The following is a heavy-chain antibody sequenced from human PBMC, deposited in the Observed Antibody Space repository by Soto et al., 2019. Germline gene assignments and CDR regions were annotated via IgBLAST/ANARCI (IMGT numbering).Heavy chain of an antibody. CDR1: GGSISSYY. CDR3: ASVDLIAAAGSIDY. D-gene: IGHD6-13*01. CDR2: IYYSGST. V-gene: IGHV4-59*01. J-gene: IGHJ4*02. Sequence: PSETLSLTCTVSGGSISSYYWSWIRQPPGKGLEWIGYIYYSGSTNYNPSLKSRVTISVDTSKNQFSLKLSSVTAADTAVYYCASVDLIAAAGSIDYWGQGTLVTVSS.